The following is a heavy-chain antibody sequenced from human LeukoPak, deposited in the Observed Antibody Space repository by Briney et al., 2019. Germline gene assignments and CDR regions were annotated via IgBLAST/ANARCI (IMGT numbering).Heavy chain of an antibody. D-gene: IGHD2/OR15-2a*01. J-gene: IGHJ5*02. V-gene: IGHV3-23*01. CDR3: AKALGTTFAFT. CDR1: GFTFSSYP. Sequence: GESLRLSCAASGFTFSSYPMTWLRQAPGKGLECVSSLSGDGRSTYYADSVKGRFTNSRDNYKNTLYLQMDSLKAEDTAGYYCAKALGTTFAFTWGQGTLVTVSS. CDR2: LSGDGRST.